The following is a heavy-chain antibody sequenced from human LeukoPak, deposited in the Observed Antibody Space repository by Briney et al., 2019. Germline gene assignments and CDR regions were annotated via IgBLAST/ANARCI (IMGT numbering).Heavy chain of an antibody. CDR3: AKDMKYYYCYMDV. V-gene: IGHV3-9*01. CDR1: GFTFDDYA. J-gene: IGHJ6*03. CDR2: ISWNSGSI. Sequence: GRSLRLSCAASGFTFDDYAMHWVRQAPGKGLEWVSGISWNSGSIGYADSVKGRFTISRDNAKNSLYLQMNSLRAEDTALYYCAKDMKYYYCYMDVWGKGTTVTVSS.